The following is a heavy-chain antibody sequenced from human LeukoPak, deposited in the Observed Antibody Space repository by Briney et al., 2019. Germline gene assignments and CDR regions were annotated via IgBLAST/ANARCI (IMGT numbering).Heavy chain of an antibody. CDR3: ARRAAYYYGSGSFDY. D-gene: IGHD3-10*01. Sequence: PSETLSLTCTVSGGSLSSYYWSWIRQPPGKGLEWIGYIYYSGSTNYNPSLKSRVTISVDTSKNQFSLKLSSVTAADTAVYYCARRAAYYYGSGSFDYWGQGTLVTVSS. V-gene: IGHV4-59*01. J-gene: IGHJ4*02. CDR1: GGSLSSYY. CDR2: IYYSGST.